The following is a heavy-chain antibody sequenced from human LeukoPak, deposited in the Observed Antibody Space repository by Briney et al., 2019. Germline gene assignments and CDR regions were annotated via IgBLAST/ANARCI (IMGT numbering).Heavy chain of an antibody. CDR3: ARVRLTTVTTFGY. CDR2: IYYSGST. Sequence: SETLSLTCTVSGGSISSYYWSWIRQPPGKGLEWIGYIYYSGSTYYNPSLKSRVTISVDTSKNQFSLKLSSVTAADTAVYYCARVRLTTVTTFGYWGQGTLVTVSS. CDR1: GGSISSYY. D-gene: IGHD4-17*01. V-gene: IGHV4-59*08. J-gene: IGHJ4*02.